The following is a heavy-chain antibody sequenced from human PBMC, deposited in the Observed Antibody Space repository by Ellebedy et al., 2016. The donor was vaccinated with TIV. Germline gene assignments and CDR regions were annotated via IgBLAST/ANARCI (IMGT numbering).Heavy chain of an antibody. CDR3: ARFDLLTVVTLDY. D-gene: IGHD4-23*01. Sequence: PGGSLRLSCAVSGFSVSSNYMTWLRQAPGEGLEWVSIIYGGDRTYYADSVKGRLTISTDNSKNTVYLQMNSLTVEDTAVYYCARFDLLTVVTLDYWGQGTLVTVSS. V-gene: IGHV3-66*01. CDR1: GFSVSSNY. J-gene: IGHJ4*02. CDR2: IYGGDRT.